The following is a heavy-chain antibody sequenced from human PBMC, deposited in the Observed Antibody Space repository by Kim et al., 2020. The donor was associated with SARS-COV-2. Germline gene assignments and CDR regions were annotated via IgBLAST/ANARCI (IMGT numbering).Heavy chain of an antibody. J-gene: IGHJ4*02. V-gene: IGHV3-23*01. Sequence: TDPGKGRPTIFRDNSKNMVNLQMDSLRAEDTAIYYCAKRSTLGTYFFDYWGQGTLVTVSS. D-gene: IGHD7-27*01. CDR3: AKRSTLGTYFFDY.